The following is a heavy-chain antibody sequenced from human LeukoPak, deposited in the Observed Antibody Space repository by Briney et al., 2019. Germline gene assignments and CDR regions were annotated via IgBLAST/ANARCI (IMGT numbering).Heavy chain of an antibody. CDR2: IYYSGST. V-gene: IGHV4-59*01. Sequence: PSETLSLTCAVYGGSFSGYYWSWIRQPPGKGLEWIGYIYYSGSTNYNPSLKSRVTISVDTSKNQFSLKLSSVTAADTAVYYCARRRVSDIWGQGTMVTVSS. J-gene: IGHJ3*02. CDR1: GGSFSGYY. D-gene: IGHD6-13*01. CDR3: ARRRVSDI.